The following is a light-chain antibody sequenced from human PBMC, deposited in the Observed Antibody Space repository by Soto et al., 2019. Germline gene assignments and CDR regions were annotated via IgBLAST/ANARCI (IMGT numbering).Light chain of an antibody. J-gene: IGKJ4*01. V-gene: IGKV1-5*03. CDR2: KAF. CDR3: QQYNSYPS. Sequence: DIQMTQSPSTLSASVGDRVTITCRASQSISSWLAWYQQKPWKAPKLLIYKAFILESGVPSRFSGSGSGTEFTLTISSLQTDDFATYYCQQYNSYPSFGGGNMVEIK. CDR1: QSISSW.